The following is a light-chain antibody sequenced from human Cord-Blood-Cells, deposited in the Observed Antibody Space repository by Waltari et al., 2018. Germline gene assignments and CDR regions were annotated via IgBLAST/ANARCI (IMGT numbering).Light chain of an antibody. Sequence: VVMTQSPLSLPVTLGQPASISCRSSQSLVYSDGNTYLNWILQRPGQSPRRLIYKVSNRDSGVPDRCSGSGSGTDFTLKIRRVEAENVGVYYCIQGTHWPFTFGPGTKVDIK. CDR3: IQGTHWPFT. V-gene: IGKV2-30*01. CDR1: QSLVYSDGNTY. CDR2: KVS. J-gene: IGKJ3*01.